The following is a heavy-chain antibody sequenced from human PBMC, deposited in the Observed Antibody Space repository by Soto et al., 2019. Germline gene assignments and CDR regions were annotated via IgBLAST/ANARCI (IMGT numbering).Heavy chain of an antibody. J-gene: IGHJ6*02. Sequence: SVKVSCKASGGTFSSYAINWVRQAPGQGLEWMGGIIPIFGTANYAQKLQGRVTITADKSTSTAYMELSSPRSEDTAVYYCARGRFLEWLHLYYYYGMDVWGRGTTVTVSS. CDR1: GGTFSSYA. CDR2: IIPIFGTA. V-gene: IGHV1-69*06. D-gene: IGHD3-3*01. CDR3: ARGRFLEWLHLYYYYGMDV.